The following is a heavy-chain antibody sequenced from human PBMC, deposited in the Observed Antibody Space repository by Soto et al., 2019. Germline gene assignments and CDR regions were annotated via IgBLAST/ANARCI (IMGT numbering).Heavy chain of an antibody. D-gene: IGHD6-19*01. CDR2: ISAYNGNT. CDR1: GYTFTSYG. J-gene: IGHJ4*02. Sequence: GASVKVSCKASGYTFTSYGISWVRQAPGQGLEWMGWISAYNGNTNYAQKLQGRVTMTTDTSTSTAYMELRSLRSDDAAVYYCAAGGGSAVASPSDYWGQGTLVTVPS. V-gene: IGHV1-18*01. CDR3: AAGGGSAVASPSDY.